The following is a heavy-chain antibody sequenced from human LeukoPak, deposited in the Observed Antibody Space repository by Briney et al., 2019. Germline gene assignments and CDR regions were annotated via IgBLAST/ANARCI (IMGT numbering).Heavy chain of an antibody. Sequence: GGSLRLSCAASGFTFSSYSMNWVRQAPGKGLEWGSYISSSSSTLYYADSVQGRFTISRDNARNSLYLQMNSLRDEDTAVYYCASGLSTGGGWIGRTKIEPNYYYYYGMDVWGQGTTVTVSS. D-gene: IGHD3-3*01. CDR3: ASGLSTGGGWIGRTKIEPNYYYYYGMDV. V-gene: IGHV3-48*02. CDR2: ISSSSSTL. J-gene: IGHJ6*02. CDR1: GFTFSSYS.